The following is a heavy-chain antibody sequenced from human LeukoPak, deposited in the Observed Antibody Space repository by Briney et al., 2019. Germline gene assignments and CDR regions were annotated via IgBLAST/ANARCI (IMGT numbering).Heavy chain of an antibody. J-gene: IGHJ5*02. CDR1: GYTFTDYY. CDR2: VDPEDGET. Sequence: ASVKVSCKVSGYTFTDYYMHWVQQAPGKGLEWMGLVDPEDGETIYAEKFQGRVTITADTSTDTAYMELSSLRSEDTAVYYCATNPRYCSSTSFYFPWGQGTLVTVSS. CDR3: ATNPRYCSSTSFYFP. V-gene: IGHV1-69-2*01. D-gene: IGHD2-2*01.